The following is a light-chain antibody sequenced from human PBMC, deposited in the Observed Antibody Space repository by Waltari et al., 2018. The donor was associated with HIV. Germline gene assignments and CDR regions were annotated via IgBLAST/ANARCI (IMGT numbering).Light chain of an antibody. CDR1: SSDVGGYNY. CDR2: EVS. V-gene: IGLV2-8*01. CDR3: SSYAGSNNLV. Sequence: QSALTQPPSASGSPGQSVTISCTGTSSDVGGYNYVSWYQQHPGKAPKLTIYEVSKRPSGVPDRFSGSKSGNAASLTVAGLQAEDEADYCCSSYAGSNNLVFGGGTKLTVL. J-gene: IGLJ2*01.